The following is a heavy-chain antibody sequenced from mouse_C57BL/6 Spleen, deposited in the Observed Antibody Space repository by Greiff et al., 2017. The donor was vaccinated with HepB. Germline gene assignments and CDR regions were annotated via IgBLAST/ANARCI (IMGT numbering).Heavy chain of an antibody. CDR2: INPNNGGT. CDR3: AGRDGGSYAPDWDFDV. J-gene: IGHJ1*03. Sequence: EVQLQESGPELVKPGASVKMSCKASGYTFTDYNMHWVKQSHGKSLEWIGYINPNNGGTSYNQKFKGKATLTVNKSSSTAYMELRSLTSEDSAVYYCAGRDGGSYAPDWDFDVWGTGTTVTVSS. D-gene: IGHD1-1*02. CDR1: GYTFTDYN. V-gene: IGHV1-22*01.